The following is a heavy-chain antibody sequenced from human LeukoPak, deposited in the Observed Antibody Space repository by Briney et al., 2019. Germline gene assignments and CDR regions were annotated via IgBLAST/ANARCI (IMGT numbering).Heavy chain of an antibody. J-gene: IGHJ4*02. Sequence: ASVKVSCKASGYTFTSYDIHWVRQATGQGLEWMGWMNPNSGNTGYAQKFQGRVTMTRNTSISTAYMELSSLRSEDTAVYYCARGGTFHGQQPVDYWGQGTLVTVSS. CDR2: MNPNSGNT. CDR1: GYTFTSYD. CDR3: ARGGTFHGQQPVDY. D-gene: IGHD6-13*01. V-gene: IGHV1-8*01.